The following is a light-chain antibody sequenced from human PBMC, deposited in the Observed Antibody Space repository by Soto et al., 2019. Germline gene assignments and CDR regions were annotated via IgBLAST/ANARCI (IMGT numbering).Light chain of an antibody. J-gene: IGKJ3*01. V-gene: IGKV1-39*01. CDR2: TAS. Sequence: DIQMTQAPSSLSASIGDRVTISCRASQNISRFLSWYQQKPGKAPNLLIYTASSLQGGVPSRFSASGAATDFTLTISSLQPEDFAAYSCQQSFASPFTFGPGTRIDIK. CDR3: QQSFASPFT. CDR1: QNISRF.